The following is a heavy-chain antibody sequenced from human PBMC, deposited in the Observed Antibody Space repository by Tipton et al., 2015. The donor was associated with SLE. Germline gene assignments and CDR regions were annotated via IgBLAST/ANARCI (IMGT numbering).Heavy chain of an antibody. J-gene: IGHJ4*02. CDR3: ARSAGYGSNWAHFDY. CDR2: INHSGST. V-gene: IGHV4-34*01. CDR1: GGCFSGYY. D-gene: IGHD6-13*01. Sequence: TLSLTCAVYGGCFSGYYWSWIRQPPGKGLEWIGEINHSGSTNYNPSLKSRVTISVDTSKNQFSLKLSSVTAADTAVYYCARSAGYGSNWAHFDYWGQGTLVTVSS.